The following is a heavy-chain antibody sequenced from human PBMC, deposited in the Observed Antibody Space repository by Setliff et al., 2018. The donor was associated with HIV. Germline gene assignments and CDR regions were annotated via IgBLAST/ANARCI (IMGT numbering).Heavy chain of an antibody. J-gene: IGHJ4*02. CDR2: IYWDDDK. CDR1: GFSLTTSGVA. V-gene: IGHV2-5*02. Sequence: SGPTLVNPTQTLTLTCTFSGFSLTTSGVAVGWIRQPPGKALEWLALIYWDDDKRYSSSLKSRLTITKDTSKNQVVLTVTNMDPVDTATYYCAHHTLTSNPDYWGQGTLVTVSS. D-gene: IGHD2-21*02. CDR3: AHHTLTSNPDY.